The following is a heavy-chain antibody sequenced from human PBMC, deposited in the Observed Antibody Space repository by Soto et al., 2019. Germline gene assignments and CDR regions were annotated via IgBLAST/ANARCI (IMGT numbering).Heavy chain of an antibody. CDR1: GFTFSTSV. J-gene: IGHJ4*02. CDR3: ARESGYCSSPSRHFDY. Sequence: GGSLRLSCTASGFTFSTSVMSWVRQAPGEGLEWVSVISSSGDTTYYADSVKGRFTISRDNSKNTLYLQMNSLRAEDTAVYYCARESGYCSSPSRHFDYWGQGTLVIVSS. V-gene: IGHV3-23*01. D-gene: IGHD2-2*01. CDR2: ISSSGDTT.